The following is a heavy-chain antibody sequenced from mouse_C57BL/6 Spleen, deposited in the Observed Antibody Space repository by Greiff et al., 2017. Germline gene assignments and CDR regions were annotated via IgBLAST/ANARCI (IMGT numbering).Heavy chain of an antibody. CDR3: ARSAYYSNSRFDY. CDR1: GYTFTSYW. CDR2: IDPSDSET. V-gene: IGHV1-52*01. Sequence: VQLQQPGAELVRPGSSVKLSCKASGYTFTSYWMHWVKQRPIQGLEWIGNIDPSDSETHYNQKFKDKATLTVDKSSSTAYMQLSSLTSEDAAVYDCARSAYYSNSRFDYWGQGTTLTVSS. D-gene: IGHD2-5*01. J-gene: IGHJ2*01.